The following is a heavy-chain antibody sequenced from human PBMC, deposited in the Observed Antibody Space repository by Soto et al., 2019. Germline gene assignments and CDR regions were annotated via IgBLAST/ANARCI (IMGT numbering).Heavy chain of an antibody. CDR3: ARCRGEAFDI. V-gene: IGHV3-74*01. CDR2: ISPDGTIP. D-gene: IGHD3-16*01. Sequence: EVQLVESGGGLVQPGGSLRLSCAVSGFTFSNYWMHWVRQAPGKGLVWVSTISPDGTIPDYTDSVKGRLAISRDNAKSTLFLQINSLRPEDTAVYYCARCRGEAFDIWGQGTMVTVSS. CDR1: GFTFSNYW. J-gene: IGHJ3*02.